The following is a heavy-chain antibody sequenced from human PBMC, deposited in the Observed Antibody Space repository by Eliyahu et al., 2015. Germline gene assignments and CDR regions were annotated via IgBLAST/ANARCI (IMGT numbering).Heavy chain of an antibody. V-gene: IGHV3-53*02. CDR1: XFTVSSNY. Sequence: EVQLVETGGGLIQPGGSLRLXCAASXFTVSSNYXXWXRQAPXKGLEWVSVIXSGGSTYYADSVKGRFXISRDNSKNTLYLQMNSLRAEDTAVYYCASSGGYQLLPPHPSAYGMDVWGQGTTVTVSS. CDR2: IXSGGST. D-gene: IGHD2-2*01. CDR3: ASSGGYQLLPPHPSAYGMDV. J-gene: IGHJ6*02.